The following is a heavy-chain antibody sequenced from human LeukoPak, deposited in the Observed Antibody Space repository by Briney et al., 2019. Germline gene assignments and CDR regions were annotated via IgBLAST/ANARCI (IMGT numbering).Heavy chain of an antibody. V-gene: IGHV1-69*13. CDR1: GGTFSSYA. Sequence: SVKVSCKASGGTFSSYAISWVRQAPGQGLEWMGGIIPIFGTANYAQKFQGRVTITADESTSTAYMELSSLRSEDTAVYYCARETQYSSSWPEVTGWFDPWGQGTLVTVSS. D-gene: IGHD6-13*01. CDR2: IIPIFGTA. J-gene: IGHJ5*02. CDR3: ARETQYSSSWPEVTGWFDP.